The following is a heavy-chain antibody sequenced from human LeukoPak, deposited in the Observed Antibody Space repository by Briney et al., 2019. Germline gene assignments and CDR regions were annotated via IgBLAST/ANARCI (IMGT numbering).Heavy chain of an antibody. CDR2: IKQDGSEK. CDR3: AKDAQPRSRWFDP. Sequence: GGSLRLSCTASGFIFKDYWMIWVRQAPGKGLEWVANIKQDGSEKYYVDSVKGRFTISRDNAKNSLYLQMNTLRAEDTAMYYCAKDAQPRSRWFDPWGQGTLVTVSS. D-gene: IGHD3-16*01. CDR1: GFIFKDYW. V-gene: IGHV3-7*03. J-gene: IGHJ5*02.